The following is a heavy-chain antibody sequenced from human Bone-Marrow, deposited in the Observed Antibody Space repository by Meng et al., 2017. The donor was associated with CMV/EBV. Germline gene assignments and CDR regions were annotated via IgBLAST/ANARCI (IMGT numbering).Heavy chain of an antibody. CDR2: INPNSGGT. V-gene: IGHV1-2*02. D-gene: IGHD1-1*01. J-gene: IGHJ5*02. CDR3: ARAEAATGTYDP. Sequence: ASVKVSCKASGYTFTSYGISWVRQAPGQGLEWMGWINPNSGGTNYAQKFQGRVTMTRDTSISTAYMELSRLRADDPAVYYCARAEAATGTYDPWGQGTLVTVSS. CDR1: GYTFTSYG.